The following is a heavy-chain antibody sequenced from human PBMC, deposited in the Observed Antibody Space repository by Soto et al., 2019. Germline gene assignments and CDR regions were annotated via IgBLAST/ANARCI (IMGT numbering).Heavy chain of an antibody. D-gene: IGHD3-22*01. CDR3: ARGGYYDSSGSRNYHYYGMDV. V-gene: IGHV1-18*01. J-gene: IGHJ6*02. CDR2: ISPYNDDT. Sequence: QAQLVQSGAEVKKPGASVKVSCKASGYTFSSYGISWVRQAPGQGLEWLGWISPYNDDTNYAQKLQGRVTMTTDTSTRTAYMELRRLRSDDTAVYYCARGGYYDSSGSRNYHYYGMDVWGQGTTVTVSS. CDR1: GYTFSSYG.